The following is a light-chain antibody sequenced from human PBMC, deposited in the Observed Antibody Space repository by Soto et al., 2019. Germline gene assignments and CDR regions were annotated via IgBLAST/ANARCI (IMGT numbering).Light chain of an antibody. V-gene: IGLV1-40*01. CDR1: SSNIGAGYD. Sequence: QSVLTQAPSVSGAPGQRVTISCTGSSSNIGAGYDVHWYQQLPGTAPKLLIYGNSNRPSGVPDRFSGSKSGTSASLAITGLQAEDEADYYCQSYDMSLSGSDFGTGTKLTVL. J-gene: IGLJ1*01. CDR3: QSYDMSLSGSD. CDR2: GNS.